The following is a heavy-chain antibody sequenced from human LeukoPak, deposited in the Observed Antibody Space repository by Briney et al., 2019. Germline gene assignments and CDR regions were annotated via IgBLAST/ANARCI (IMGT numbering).Heavy chain of an antibody. CDR1: GFTFRSNW. V-gene: IGHV3-74*01. J-gene: IGHJ4*02. CDR3: ARDLPGLSAAGTFDC. D-gene: IGHD6-13*01. CDR2: INSDGLST. Sequence: GGSLRLSCAASGFTFRSNWMHWVRQTPGKGLVWVSRINSDGLSTSYADSVKGRFTISRDNAKNTLYLQMNSLRAEDTAVYYCARDLPGLSAAGTFDCWGQGTLVTVSS.